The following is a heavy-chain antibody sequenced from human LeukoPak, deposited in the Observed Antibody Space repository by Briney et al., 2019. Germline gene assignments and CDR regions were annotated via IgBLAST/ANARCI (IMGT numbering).Heavy chain of an antibody. D-gene: IGHD3-16*01. J-gene: IGHJ4*02. CDR2: INSDGSST. Sequence: GGSLRLSCAASGFTFSSHWMHWVRQAPGKGLVWVSRINSDGSSTSYADSVKGRFTISRDNAKNSLYLQMNSLRAEDTAVYYCARDGAMITFGGWHKSYYFDYWGQGTLVTVSS. CDR1: GFTFSSHW. V-gene: IGHV3-74*01. CDR3: ARDGAMITFGGWHKSYYFDY.